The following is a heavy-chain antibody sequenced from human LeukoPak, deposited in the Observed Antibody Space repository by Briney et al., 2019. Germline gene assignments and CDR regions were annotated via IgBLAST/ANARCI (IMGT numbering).Heavy chain of an antibody. CDR2: INPNSGGT. J-gene: IGHJ4*02. V-gene: IGHV1-2*02. CDR3: ARDRCIVATIPLSY. CDR1: GYTSTGYY. D-gene: IGHD5-12*01. Sequence: ASVKVSCKASGYTSTGYYMHWVREAPGQGLEWMGWINPNSGGTNYAQKFQGRVTMTRDTSISTAYMELSRLRSDDTAVYYCARDRCIVATIPLSYWGRGTLVTVSS.